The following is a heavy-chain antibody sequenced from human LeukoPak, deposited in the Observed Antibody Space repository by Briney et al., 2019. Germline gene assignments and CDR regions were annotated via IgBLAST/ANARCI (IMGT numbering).Heavy chain of an antibody. Sequence: SETLSLTCTVSSDSMNSDFHYWGWIRQPPGKGLEWIGSIYHSGSTYYNPSLKSRVTISVDTSKNQFSLKLSSVTAADTAVYYCASRYCSGGSCYLERGDDAFDIWGQGTMVTVSS. J-gene: IGHJ3*02. CDR3: ASRYCSGGSCYLERGDDAFDI. D-gene: IGHD2-15*01. CDR1: SDSMNSDFHY. V-gene: IGHV4-38-2*02. CDR2: IYHSGST.